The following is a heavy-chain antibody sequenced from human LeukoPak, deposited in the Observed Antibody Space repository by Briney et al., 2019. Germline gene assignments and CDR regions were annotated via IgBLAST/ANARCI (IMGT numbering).Heavy chain of an antibody. CDR2: ISSSSSYI. Sequence: GGSLRLSCEVSGFTFSSYSMNWVRQAPGKGLEWVSSISSSSSYIYYADSVKGRFTISRDNAKNSLYLQMNSLRAEDTAVYYCAKEVWSGIAVAGYYFDYWGQGTLVTVSS. CDR1: GFTFSSYS. D-gene: IGHD6-19*01. J-gene: IGHJ4*02. CDR3: AKEVWSGIAVAGYYFDY. V-gene: IGHV3-21*01.